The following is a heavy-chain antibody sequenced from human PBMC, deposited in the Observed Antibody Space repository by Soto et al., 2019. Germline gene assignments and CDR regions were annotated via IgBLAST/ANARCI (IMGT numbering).Heavy chain of an antibody. CDR2: IYSGGYT. V-gene: IGHV3-53*01. CDR1: GFTVSNNY. CDR3: PTGGGGGGY. D-gene: IGHD3-10*01. J-gene: IGHJ4*02. Sequence: EVQLVESGGGLIQPGGSLRLSCAVSGFTVSNNYMSWVRQAPGKGLEGVSVIYSGGYTAYGDSVKGRFTISRDNSKNTLYFQMKSVGAAHPAVFDGPTGGGGGGYWGQGTLVTVSS.